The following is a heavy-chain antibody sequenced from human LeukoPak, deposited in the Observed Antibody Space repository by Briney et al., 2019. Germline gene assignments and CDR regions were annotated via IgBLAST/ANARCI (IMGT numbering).Heavy chain of an antibody. D-gene: IGHD1/OR15-1a*01. CDR1: GGSFSSYY. V-gene: IGHV4-39*01. CDR3: ARHVITGTRGFDY. CDR2: IYYSGST. Sequence: SETLSLTCAVYGGSFSSYYWGWIRQPPGKGLEWIGSIYYSGSTYYNPSLKSRVTISVDTSKNQFSLKLSSVTAADTAVYYCARHVITGTRGFDYWGQGTLVTVSS. J-gene: IGHJ4*02.